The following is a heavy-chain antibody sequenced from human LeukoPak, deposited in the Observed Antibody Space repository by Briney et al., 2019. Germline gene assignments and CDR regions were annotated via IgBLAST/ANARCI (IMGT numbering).Heavy chain of an antibody. CDR2: INRMSGAA. Sequence: SVKVSCKSSGGIVSSYAISWVRQAPGQGLEWLGGINRMSGAANYAQKFQGRVTLSVDKSTSTVYMELRSLRSDDTAVYYCASSYVATFDFWGQGTPVSVSS. V-gene: IGHV1-69*06. CDR1: GGIVSSYA. J-gene: IGHJ4*02. CDR3: ASSYVATFDF. D-gene: IGHD5-12*01.